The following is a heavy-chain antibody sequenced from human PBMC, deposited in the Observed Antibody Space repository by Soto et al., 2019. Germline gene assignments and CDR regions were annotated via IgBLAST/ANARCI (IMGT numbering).Heavy chain of an antibody. CDR2: ISSSSSTI. CDR1: GFTFSSYS. J-gene: IGHJ4*02. D-gene: IGHD2-8*01. V-gene: IGHV3-48*01. CDR3: ATSSIVLMVYAYQGSGRDY. Sequence: GGSLRLSCAASGFTFSSYSMNWVRQAPGKGLEWVSYISSSSSTIYYADSVKGRFTISRDNAKNSLYLQMNSLRAEDTAVYYCATSSIVLMVYAYQGSGRDYWGQGTLVTVSS.